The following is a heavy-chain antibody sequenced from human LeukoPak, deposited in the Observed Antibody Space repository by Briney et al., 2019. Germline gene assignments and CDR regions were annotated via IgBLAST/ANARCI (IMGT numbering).Heavy chain of an antibody. V-gene: IGHV3-30-3*01. J-gene: IGHJ3*02. D-gene: IGHD3-16*01. CDR3: ARFPSGSDVLGGYDYVWGRYDAFDI. CDR1: GFTFSSYA. CDR2: ISYDGSNK. Sequence: GGSLRLSCAASGFTFSSYAMHWVRQAPGKGLEWVAGISYDGSNKYYADSVKGRFTISRDNSKNTLYLQMNSLRAEDTAVYYCARFPSGSDVLGGYDYVWGRYDAFDIWGQGTMVTVSS.